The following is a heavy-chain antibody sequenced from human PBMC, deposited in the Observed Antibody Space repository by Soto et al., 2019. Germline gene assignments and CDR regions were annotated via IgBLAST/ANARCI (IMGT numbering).Heavy chain of an antibody. CDR3: ARGFGIVGAHDAFDI. J-gene: IGHJ3*02. CDR2: IWYDGSNK. Sequence: GGSLRLSCAASGFTFSSYGMHWVRQAPGKGLEWVAVIWYDGSNKYYADSVKGRFTISRDNSKNTLYLQMNSLRAEDTAVYYCARGFGIVGAHDAFDIWGQGTMVTVSS. V-gene: IGHV3-33*01. D-gene: IGHD1-26*01. CDR1: GFTFSSYG.